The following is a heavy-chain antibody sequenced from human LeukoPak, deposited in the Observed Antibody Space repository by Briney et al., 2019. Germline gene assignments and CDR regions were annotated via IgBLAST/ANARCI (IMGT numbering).Heavy chain of an antibody. CDR1: GFTFSSYA. Sequence: GSLRLSCAASGFTFSSYAMRWVRQPPGKGLEWIGEINHSGSTNYNPSLKSRVTISVDTSKNQFSLKLSSVTAADTAVYYCARGGYYYGSGSYYKVWGQGTLVTVSS. D-gene: IGHD3-10*01. V-gene: IGHV4-34*01. J-gene: IGHJ4*02. CDR3: ARGGYYYGSGSYYKV. CDR2: INHSGST.